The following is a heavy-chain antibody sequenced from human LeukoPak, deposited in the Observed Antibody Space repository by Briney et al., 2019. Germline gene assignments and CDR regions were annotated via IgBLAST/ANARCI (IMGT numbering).Heavy chain of an antibody. CDR3: ARSGFGSGISFDL. D-gene: IGHD3-10*01. Sequence: ASVKVSCKASGYTFTSYDINWVRQATGQGLEWMGWMNPNSGDAGYPQKFQGRVTMTRDTSITTAYMELSSLRSEDTAVYYCARSGFGSGISFDLWGQGTLVTVSS. V-gene: IGHV1-8*01. J-gene: IGHJ5*02. CDR1: GYTFTSYD. CDR2: MNPNSGDA.